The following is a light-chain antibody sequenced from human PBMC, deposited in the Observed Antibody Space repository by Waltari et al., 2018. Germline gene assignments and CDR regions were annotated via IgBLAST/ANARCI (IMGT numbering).Light chain of an antibody. V-gene: IGLV3-21*04. CDR1: NLGSKS. Sequence: SYVVTQSPSVSVAPGETARITCGGGNLGSKSGPLYQQRPGQAPVLVISYDSDRPSGIPERFSGSNSGNTATLTISWVEADDEADYYCLVWHSTTDHHGVFGGGTKLTVL. CDR3: LVWHSTTDHHGV. J-gene: IGLJ2*01. CDR2: YDS.